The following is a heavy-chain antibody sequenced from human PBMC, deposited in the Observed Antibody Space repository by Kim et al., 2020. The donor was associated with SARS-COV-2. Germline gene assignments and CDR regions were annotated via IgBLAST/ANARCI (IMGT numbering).Heavy chain of an antibody. D-gene: IGHD6-19*01. Sequence: GGSLRLSCAASGFTFSDYYMSWIRQAPGKGLEWVSYISSSGSTIYYADSVKGRFTISRDNAKNSLYLQMNSLRAEDTAVYYCAKMIAVARADYWGQGTLVTVSS. CDR1: GFTFSDYY. V-gene: IGHV3-11*01. J-gene: IGHJ4*02. CDR3: AKMIAVARADY. CDR2: ISSSGSTI.